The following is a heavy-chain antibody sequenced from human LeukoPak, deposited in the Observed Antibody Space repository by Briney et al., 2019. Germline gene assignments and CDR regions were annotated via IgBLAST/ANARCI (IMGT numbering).Heavy chain of an antibody. V-gene: IGHV3-23*01. CDR3: ARLYDYVWGSYRTYADY. Sequence: GGSLRLSCAASGFTFSSYPMSWVRQAPGKGLEWVSAIKGSGGSTYYADSVKGRFTISRDNSKNTLYLQMNSLRAEDTAVYYCARLYDYVWGSYRTYADYWGQGTLVTVSS. CDR2: IKGSGGST. D-gene: IGHD3-16*02. CDR1: GFTFSSYP. J-gene: IGHJ4*02.